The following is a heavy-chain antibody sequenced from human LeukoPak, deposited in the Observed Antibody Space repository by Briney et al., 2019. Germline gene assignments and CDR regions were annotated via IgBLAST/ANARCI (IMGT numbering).Heavy chain of an antibody. Sequence: ASVKVSCKASEYTFTAYDINWVRQATGQGLEWMGWMNPNSGNTGYAQKFQGRVTMTRDTSITTAYMELNNLRSDDTAVYYCARSSSWSAARRDAFDIWGQGTMVTVSS. CDR2: MNPNSGNT. V-gene: IGHV1-8*02. CDR3: ARSSSWSAARRDAFDI. J-gene: IGHJ3*02. CDR1: EYTFTAYD. D-gene: IGHD6-6*01.